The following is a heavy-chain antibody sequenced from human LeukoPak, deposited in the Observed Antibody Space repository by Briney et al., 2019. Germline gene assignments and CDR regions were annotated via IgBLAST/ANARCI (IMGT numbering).Heavy chain of an antibody. CDR1: GGSISSSSYY. Sequence: SETLSLTCTVSGGSISSSSYYWGWIRQPPGKGLEWIGSIYYSGSTYYNPSLKSRVTISVDTSKNQFSLKLSSVTAADTAVYYCARRYYYGSGSYYIKTTGNWFDPWGQGTLVTVSS. CDR2: IYYSGST. J-gene: IGHJ5*02. V-gene: IGHV4-39*01. D-gene: IGHD3-10*01. CDR3: ARRYYYGSGSYYIKTTGNWFDP.